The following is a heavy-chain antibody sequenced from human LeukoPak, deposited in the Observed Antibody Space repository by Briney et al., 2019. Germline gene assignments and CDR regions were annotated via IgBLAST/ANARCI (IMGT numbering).Heavy chain of an antibody. CDR1: GGTFSSYA. Sequence: GASVKVSCKASGGTFSSYAISWVRQAPGQGLEWMGWIHPNSGGTNYAQKFQGRVTMTGDTSISTAYMELSRLRSDDTAVYFCAREYSSSSWVFDFWGQGTLVTVSS. J-gene: IGHJ4*02. CDR3: AREYSSSSWVFDF. D-gene: IGHD6-6*01. CDR2: IHPNSGGT. V-gene: IGHV1-2*02.